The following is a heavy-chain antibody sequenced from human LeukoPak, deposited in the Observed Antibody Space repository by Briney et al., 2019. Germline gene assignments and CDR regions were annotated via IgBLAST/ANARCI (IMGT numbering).Heavy chain of an antibody. Sequence: SETLSLTCTVSGGSISSGGYYWSWIRQPPGKGLEWIGYIYHSGSTYYNPSLKSRVTISVDRSKNQFSLKLSSVTAADTAVYYCARNGIQLLYYFDYWGQGTLVTVSS. V-gene: IGHV4-30-2*01. D-gene: IGHD5-18*01. J-gene: IGHJ4*02. CDR3: ARNGIQLLYYFDY. CDR1: GGSISSGGYY. CDR2: IYHSGST.